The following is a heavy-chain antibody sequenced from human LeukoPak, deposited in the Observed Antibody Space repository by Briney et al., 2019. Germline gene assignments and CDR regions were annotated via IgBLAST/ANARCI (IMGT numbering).Heavy chain of an antibody. Sequence: PGGSLRLSCAASGFTFSSYAMHWVRQAPGKGLEWVAVISYDGSNKYYADSVKGRFTVSRDNSKNTLYLQMNSLRAEDTAVYYCAKRGVYYFDNWGQGTLVTVSS. V-gene: IGHV3-30*04. CDR3: AKRGVYYFDN. D-gene: IGHD3-16*01. CDR1: GFTFSSYA. J-gene: IGHJ4*02. CDR2: ISYDGSNK.